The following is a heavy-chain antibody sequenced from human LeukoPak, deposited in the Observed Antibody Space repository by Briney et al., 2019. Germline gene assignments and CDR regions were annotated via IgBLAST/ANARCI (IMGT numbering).Heavy chain of an antibody. CDR1: GFTFSSYG. D-gene: IGHD6-13*01. Sequence: GGSLRLSCAASGFTFSSYGTHWVRQAPGKGLEWAAFIRYDGSNKYYADSVKGRFTISRDNSKNTLYLQMNSLRAEDTAVYYCAKDLGYNSSWRASDYYYYMDVWGKGTTVTVSS. CDR3: AKDLGYNSSWRASDYYYYMDV. V-gene: IGHV3-30*02. CDR2: IRYDGSNK. J-gene: IGHJ6*03.